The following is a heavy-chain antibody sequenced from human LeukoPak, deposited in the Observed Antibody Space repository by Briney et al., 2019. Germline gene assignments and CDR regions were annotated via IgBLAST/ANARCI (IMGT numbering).Heavy chain of an antibody. J-gene: IGHJ4*02. CDR2: IFTSGST. CDR1: GGSISSGNYY. V-gene: IGHV4-61*02. Sequence: SETLSLTCTVSGGSISSGNYYWSWIRQPAGKGLEWIGRIFTSGSTNYNPSLKSRVTISVDTSKNQFSLKLSSVTAADTAVYYCARENIAGHYYFDYWGQGTLVTVSS. CDR3: ARENIAGHYYFDY. D-gene: IGHD6-13*01.